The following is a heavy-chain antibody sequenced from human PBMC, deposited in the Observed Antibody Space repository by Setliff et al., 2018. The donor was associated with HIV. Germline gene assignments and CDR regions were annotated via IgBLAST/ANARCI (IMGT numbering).Heavy chain of an antibody. CDR3: ARGFEGFCSGGSCHWFDS. J-gene: IGHJ5*01. CDR2: IDHRGRT. CDR1: GGSFSGHY. D-gene: IGHD2-15*01. V-gene: IGHV4-34*01. Sequence: PSETLSLTCAVYGGSFSGHYWSWIRQPPGKGLEWIGEIDHRGRTNYNPSLKNRVTISRDTSKNQFSLRLSSTTVADTAVYYCARGFEGFCSGGSCHWFDSWGQGTLVTVSS.